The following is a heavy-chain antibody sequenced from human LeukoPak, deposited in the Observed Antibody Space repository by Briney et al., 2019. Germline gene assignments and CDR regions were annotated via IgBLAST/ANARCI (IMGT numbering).Heavy chain of an antibody. CDR2: IGYDGSNK. J-gene: IGHJ3*02. CDR3: AKEEVRMGYCSSTSCYHGAFDI. D-gene: IGHD2-2*01. CDR1: GFTFSSYG. V-gene: IGHV3-30*02. Sequence: GGSLRLSCAASGFTFSSYGMHWVRQAPGKGREWVAFIGYDGSNKYYADSVKGRFTISRDNSKNTLYLQMNSLRAEDTAVYYCAKEEVRMGYCSSTSCYHGAFDIWGQGTMVTVSS.